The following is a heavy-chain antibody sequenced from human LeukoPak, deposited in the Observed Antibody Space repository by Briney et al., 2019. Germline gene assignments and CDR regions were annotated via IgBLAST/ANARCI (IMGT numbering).Heavy chain of an antibody. V-gene: IGHV3-48*03. CDR1: GFTFSSYE. J-gene: IGHJ4*02. Sequence: GESLRLSCAASGFTFSSYEMNWVRRAPGKGLEWVSYISSSGSTIYYADSVKGRFTISRDNAKNSLYLQMNSLRAEDTAVYYCARDLTRITMVRGVSNWGQGTLVTVSS. D-gene: IGHD3-10*01. CDR3: ARDLTRITMVRGVSN. CDR2: ISSSGSTI.